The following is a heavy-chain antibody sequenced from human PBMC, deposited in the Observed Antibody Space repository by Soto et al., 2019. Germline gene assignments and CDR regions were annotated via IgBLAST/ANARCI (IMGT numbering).Heavy chain of an antibody. CDR3: ARGVNYDFWSGYLTRDYYYYMGV. J-gene: IGHJ6*03. V-gene: IGHV1-46*03. Sequence: ASVKVSCKASGYTFTSYYMHWVRQAPGQGLEWMGIINPSGGSTSYAQKFQGRVTMTRDTSTSTVYMELSSLRSEDTAVYYCARGVNYDFWSGYLTRDYYYYMGVWGKGTTVTVSS. CDR1: GYTFTSYY. CDR2: INPSGGST. D-gene: IGHD3-3*01.